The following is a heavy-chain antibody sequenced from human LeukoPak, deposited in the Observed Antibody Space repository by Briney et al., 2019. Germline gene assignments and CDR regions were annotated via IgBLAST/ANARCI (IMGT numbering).Heavy chain of an antibody. V-gene: IGHV3-30*04. CDR2: ISYDGSNK. D-gene: IGHD2-15*01. CDR3: ARASGGSCYSNFDY. CDR1: GFTFSSYA. Sequence: PGRSLRLSCAASGFTFSSYAMHWVRQAPGKGLEWVAVISYDGSNKYYADSVKGRFTISRGNSKNTLYLQMNSLRAEDTAVYYCARASGGSCYSNFDYWGQGTLVTVSS. J-gene: IGHJ4*02.